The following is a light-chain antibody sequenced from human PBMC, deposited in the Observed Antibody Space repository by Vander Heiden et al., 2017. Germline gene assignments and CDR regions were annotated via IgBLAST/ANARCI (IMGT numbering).Light chain of an antibody. CDR3: AAWDDSLSGLWV. CDR1: SSDIGNNY. J-gene: IGLJ3*02. Sequence: QTVQTQSPSASGTPGQRVSISCSGVSSDIGNNYVYWYQHLPGTAPKLLIYSDNQLLSAVPARLSGSKSGTSASLAISGLRSEDEADYYCAAWDDSLSGLWVFGGGTKLTVL. V-gene: IGLV1-47*02. CDR2: SDN.